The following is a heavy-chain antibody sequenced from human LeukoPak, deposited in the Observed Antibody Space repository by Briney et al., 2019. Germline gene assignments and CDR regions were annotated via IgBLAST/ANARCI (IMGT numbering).Heavy chain of an antibody. J-gene: IGHJ6*04. CDR2: INHSGST. CDR3: ARLSSRNYYGSGTYKPYYYYYDMDV. Sequence: SETLSLTCAVYGGSFSGYYWSWIRQPPGKGLEWIGEINHSGSTNYNPSLKSRVTISVDTSKNQFSLKLSSVTAADTAVYYCARLSSRNYYGSGTYKPYYYYYDMDVWGKGTTVTVSS. D-gene: IGHD3-10*01. V-gene: IGHV4-34*01. CDR1: GGSFSGYY.